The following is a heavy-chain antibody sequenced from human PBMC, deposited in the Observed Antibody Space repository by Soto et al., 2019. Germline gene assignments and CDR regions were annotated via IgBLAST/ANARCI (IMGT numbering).Heavy chain of an antibody. V-gene: IGHV1-8*01. Sequence: ASVKVSCKASGYSFSSYDIHWVRQAPGQGLEWMGWVNPNSGNTGYAQKFQGRVTLTRNTSITTDYMELSRQRSEDTAVYYCARADGSSHSAFDILGQGTMVTVS. CDR2: VNPNSGNT. CDR1: GYSFSSYD. J-gene: IGHJ3*02. CDR3: ARADGSSHSAFDI. D-gene: IGHD3-10*01.